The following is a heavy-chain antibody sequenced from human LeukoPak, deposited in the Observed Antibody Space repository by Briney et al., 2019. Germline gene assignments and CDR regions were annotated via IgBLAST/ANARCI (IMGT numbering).Heavy chain of an antibody. V-gene: IGHV3-53*01. J-gene: IGHJ4*02. CDR2: IYSGGIT. CDR1: GFTVSSNY. D-gene: IGHD6-19*01. Sequence: GGSLRLSCAASGFTVSSNYMSWVRQAPGKGLEWVSVIYSGGITYYADSVKGRFTISRDNSKNTLYLQMNSLRAEDTAVYYCARDGIAVAGTVDYWGQGTLVTVSS. CDR3: ARDGIAVAGTVDY.